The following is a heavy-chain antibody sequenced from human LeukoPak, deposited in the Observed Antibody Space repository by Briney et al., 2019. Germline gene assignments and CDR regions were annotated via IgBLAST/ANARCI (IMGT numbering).Heavy chain of an antibody. J-gene: IGHJ4*02. D-gene: IGHD6-19*01. CDR1: GFTFSSYG. Sequence: HPGGSLRLSCAASGFTFSSYGMHWVRQAPGKGLEWVAVISYDGSNKYYADSVKGRFTISRDNSKNTLYLQMNSLRAEDTAVYYCAKAMYSSGWYEGYFDYWGQGTLVTVSS. CDR3: AKAMYSSGWYEGYFDY. V-gene: IGHV3-30*18. CDR2: ISYDGSNK.